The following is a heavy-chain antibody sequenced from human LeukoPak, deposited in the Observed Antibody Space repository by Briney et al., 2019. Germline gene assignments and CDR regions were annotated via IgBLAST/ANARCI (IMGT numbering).Heavy chain of an antibody. V-gene: IGHV4-59*01. CDR3: SRASAGAIYGDGMDV. CDR1: GASISKSY. CDR2: TFNSGST. J-gene: IGHJ6*01. D-gene: IGHD2/OR15-2a*01. Sequence: SETLSLTCTVSGASISKSYWSWIRQPPGKELEWIGCTFNSGSTRYNPSLKSRVTISEDTSKNQFSLELSSVTAADTAIYYWSRASAGAIYGDGMDVCGQGATVTVSS.